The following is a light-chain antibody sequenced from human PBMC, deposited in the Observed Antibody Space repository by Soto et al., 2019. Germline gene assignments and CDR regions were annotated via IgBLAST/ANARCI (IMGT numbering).Light chain of an antibody. CDR2: DVT. V-gene: IGLV2-14*01. CDR1: SSDVGGYNH. Sequence: QSALTQPASVSDSPGQSITISCTGTSSDVGGYNHVSWYQQHPGKAPKLMIYDVTNRPSGVPDRFSGSKSGTSASLAITGLQAEDEADYYCQSYDSSLSGSVFGGGTKLTVL. J-gene: IGLJ3*02. CDR3: QSYDSSLSGSV.